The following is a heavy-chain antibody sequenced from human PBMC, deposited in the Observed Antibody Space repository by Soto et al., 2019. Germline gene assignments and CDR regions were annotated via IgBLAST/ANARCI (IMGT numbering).Heavy chain of an antibody. Sequence: ASVKVSCKASGFTFTSSAVQWVRQARGQRLEWIGWIVVGSGNTNYAQKFQERVTITRDMSTSTAYMELSSLRSEDTAVYYCAADFSYYDFWSGYFTDAFDIWGQGTMVTVSS. V-gene: IGHV1-58*01. CDR2: IVVGSGNT. CDR1: GFTFTSSA. D-gene: IGHD3-3*01. J-gene: IGHJ3*02. CDR3: AADFSYYDFWSGYFTDAFDI.